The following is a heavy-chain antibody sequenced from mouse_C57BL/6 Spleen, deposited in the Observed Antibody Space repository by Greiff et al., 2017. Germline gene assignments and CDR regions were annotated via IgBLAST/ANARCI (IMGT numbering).Heavy chain of an antibody. CDR1: GYTFTRYW. J-gene: IGHJ1*03. Sequence: VQLQQSGAELAKPGASVKLSCKASGYTFTRYWLHWVKQRPGQGLEWIGYINPSSGYTKYNQKFKDKAKLTADNSSRTAYMQLSSLTYVDSAVYYCARYLITTVVATGYFDVWGTGTTVTVSS. D-gene: IGHD1-1*01. CDR2: INPSSGYT. V-gene: IGHV1-7*01. CDR3: ARYLITTVVATGYFDV.